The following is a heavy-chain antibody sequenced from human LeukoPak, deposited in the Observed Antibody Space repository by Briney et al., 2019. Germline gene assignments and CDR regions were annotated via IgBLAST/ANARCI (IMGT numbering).Heavy chain of an antibody. J-gene: IGHJ3*02. Sequence: GGSLRLSCAASGFTVSSNYMSWVRQAPGKGLEWVSVIYSGGSTYYADSVKGRFTISRDNSKNTLYLQMNSLRAEDTAVYYCARDYPAASAFDIWGQGTMVTVSS. CDR2: IYSGGST. CDR3: ARDYPAASAFDI. CDR1: GFTVSSNY. V-gene: IGHV3-53*01. D-gene: IGHD2-2*01.